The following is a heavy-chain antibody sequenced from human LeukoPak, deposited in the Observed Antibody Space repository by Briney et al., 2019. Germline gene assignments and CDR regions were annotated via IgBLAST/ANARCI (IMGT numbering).Heavy chain of an antibody. Sequence: GGSLRLSCAASGFTFSSYGMHWVRQAPGKGLEYVSAISSNGGSTYYANSVKGRFTISRDNSKNTLYLQMGSLRAEDMAVYYCARAPSVVVAATDYFDYWGQGTLVTVSS. D-gene: IGHD2-15*01. J-gene: IGHJ4*02. CDR3: ARAPSVVVAATDYFDY. V-gene: IGHV3-64*01. CDR2: ISSNGGST. CDR1: GFTFSSYG.